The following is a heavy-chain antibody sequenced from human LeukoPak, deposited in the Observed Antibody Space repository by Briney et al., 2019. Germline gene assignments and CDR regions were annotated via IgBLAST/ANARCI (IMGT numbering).Heavy chain of an antibody. CDR1: KFTFCSFW. V-gene: IGHV3-74*01. D-gene: IGHD2-15*01. J-gene: IGHJ6*02. CDR2: INPDASDT. Sequence: GGSLRLSCAASKFTFCSFWMNWLRLVPGKGLLWVSRINPDASDTEYADSVKGRFTVSRDNAKNTLYLEMRSLSVQDSGLYYCARVRNGYSSGLDVWGPGTWVTVSS. CDR3: ARVRNGYSSGLDV.